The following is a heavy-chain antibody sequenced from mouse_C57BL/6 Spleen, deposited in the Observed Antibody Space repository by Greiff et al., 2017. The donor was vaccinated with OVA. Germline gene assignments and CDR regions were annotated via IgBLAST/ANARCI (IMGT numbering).Heavy chain of an antibody. CDR2: IDPSDSET. CDR1: GYTFTSYW. Sequence: VQLQQPGAELVRPGSSVKLSCKASGYTFTSYWMHWVKQRPIQGLEWIGNIDPSDSETHYNQKFKDKATLTVDKSSSTAYMQLSSLTSEDSAVYYCARGILRSDYFDYWGQGTTLTVSS. J-gene: IGHJ2*01. D-gene: IGHD1-1*01. V-gene: IGHV1-52*01. CDR3: ARGILRSDYFDY.